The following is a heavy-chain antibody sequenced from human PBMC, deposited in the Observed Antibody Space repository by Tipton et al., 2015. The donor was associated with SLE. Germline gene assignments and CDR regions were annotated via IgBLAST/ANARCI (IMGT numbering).Heavy chain of an antibody. CDR3: ARGDDSYETWGYYQYYMDV. Sequence: TLSLTCAVSGDSISSRKWWTWVRQSPGKGLEWIGEVYHTGNTNCNPSLKSRVTISLDKSKNQFSLDLSSVTAADTAVYYCARGDDSYETWGYYQYYMDVWGKGTTVTVSS. V-gene: IGHV4-4*02. CDR1: GDSISSRKW. J-gene: IGHJ6*03. D-gene: IGHD5-18*01. CDR2: VYHTGNT.